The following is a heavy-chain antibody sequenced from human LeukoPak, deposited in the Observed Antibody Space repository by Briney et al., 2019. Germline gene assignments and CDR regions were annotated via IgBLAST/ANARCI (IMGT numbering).Heavy chain of an antibody. J-gene: IGHJ4*02. CDR1: GYTFTSYG. V-gene: IGHV1-18*01. D-gene: IGHD4-17*01. Sequence: ASVKVSCKASGYTFTSYGISWVRQAPGQGLEWMGWISAYNGNTNYAQKLQGRVTMTTDTSTSTAYMELRSLRSDDTAVYYCARGTHDYGYYSPLYWGQGTLVTVSS. CDR3: ARGTHDYGYYSPLY. CDR2: ISAYNGNT.